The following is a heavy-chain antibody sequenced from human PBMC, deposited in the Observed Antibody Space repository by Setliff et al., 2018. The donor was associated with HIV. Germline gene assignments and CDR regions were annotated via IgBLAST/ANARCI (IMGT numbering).Heavy chain of an antibody. Sequence: VGSLRLSCAASGFTFSSYAMHWVLQAPGKGLEWVAIGSYDGSNKYYPDSVKGRFTISRDKSKNTLYLQMNSLRAEDTAVYFCAKGNGWYPYFDYWGRGTLVTVSS. J-gene: IGHJ4*02. CDR2: GSYDGSNK. CDR3: AKGNGWYPYFDY. V-gene: IGHV3-30*04. D-gene: IGHD6-19*01. CDR1: GFTFSSYA.